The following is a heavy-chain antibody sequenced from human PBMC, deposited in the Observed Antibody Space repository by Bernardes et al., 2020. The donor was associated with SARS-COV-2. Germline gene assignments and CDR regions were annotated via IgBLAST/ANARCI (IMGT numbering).Heavy chain of an antibody. Sequence: SVNVSCKASVGTFRSYAISWVRQAPGQGLEWMGRIIPILCIANYAQQFQGRVTITADKSTSTAYMELSSLRSEDTAMYYCAGPKAGSSWYYYYGMDVWGQGTTVTVSS. CDR3: AGPKAGSSWYYYYGMDV. CDR1: VGTFRSYA. V-gene: IGHV1-69*04. CDR2: IIPILCIA. J-gene: IGHJ6*02. D-gene: IGHD6-13*01.